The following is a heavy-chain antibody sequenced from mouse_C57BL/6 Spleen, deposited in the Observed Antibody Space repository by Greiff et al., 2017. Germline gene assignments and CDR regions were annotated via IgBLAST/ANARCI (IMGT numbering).Heavy chain of an antibody. J-gene: IGHJ2*01. D-gene: IGHD4-1*01. V-gene: IGHV5-4*01. CDR2: ISDGGSYT. CDR3: ARDPSGTWGFDY. Sequence: EVQLVESGGGLVKPGGSLKLSCAASGFTFSSYAMSWVRQTPEKRLEWVATISDGGSYTYYPDNVKGRFTISRDNAKNNLYLQMSHLKSEDTAMYYCARDPSGTWGFDYWGQGTTLTVSS. CDR1: GFTFSSYA.